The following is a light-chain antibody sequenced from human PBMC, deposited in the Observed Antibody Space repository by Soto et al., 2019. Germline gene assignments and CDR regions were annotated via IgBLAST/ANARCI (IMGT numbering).Light chain of an antibody. J-gene: IGKJ5*01. CDR3: QQLASYPIS. CDR1: QGIGSY. CDR2: AAS. V-gene: IGKV1-9*01. Sequence: IQLTQSPSFLSASVGDRVTITCRAIQGIGSYLVWYQQKPGKAPKLLIYAASTLQSGVPSRFGGRGSGTELTLTLISLQPEDFATYYWQQLASYPISFSQRTRLAIK.